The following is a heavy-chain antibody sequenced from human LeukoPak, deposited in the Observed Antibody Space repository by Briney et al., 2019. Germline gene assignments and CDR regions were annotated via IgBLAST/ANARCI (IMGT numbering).Heavy chain of an antibody. CDR2: MNPNSGST. Sequence: GASVKVSCKASGYTFTSYDIDWVRQATGQGLEWMGWMNPNSGSTGYAQKFQGRVTITRNTSISTAYMELSGLRSDDTAVYYCARGRSKGYPYYFEYWGQGTLVTVSS. J-gene: IGHJ4*02. CDR3: ARGRSKGYPYYFEY. V-gene: IGHV1-8*03. D-gene: IGHD5-12*01. CDR1: GYTFTSYD.